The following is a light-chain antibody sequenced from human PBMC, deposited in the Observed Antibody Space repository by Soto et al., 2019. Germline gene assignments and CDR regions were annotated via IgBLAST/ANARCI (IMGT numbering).Light chain of an antibody. CDR2: KTS. V-gene: IGKV1-5*03. J-gene: IGKJ2*01. CDR3: QEYKTGPGYN. CDR1: QSFGSW. Sequence: DIQMTQSPSTLSASVGDRVTITCRASQSFGSWLAWYQQKPGKAPELLIYKTSILERGVPPRFSGSGSGTEFTLTISSLQPDDFATYYCQEYKTGPGYNFGQGTRLEIK.